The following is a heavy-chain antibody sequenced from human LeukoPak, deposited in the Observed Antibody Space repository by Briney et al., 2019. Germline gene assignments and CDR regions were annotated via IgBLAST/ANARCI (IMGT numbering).Heavy chain of an antibody. CDR2: IIPIFGTA. CDR1: GGTFSSYA. CDR3: ARDYYDSSGYYANY. J-gene: IGHJ4*02. Sequence: ASVKVSCKAYGGTFSSYAIRWVRQAPGQGLEWMGGIIPIFGTANYAQKFQGRVTITTDESTSTAYMELSSLRSEDTAVYYCARDYYDSSGYYANYWGQGTLVTVSS. D-gene: IGHD3-22*01. V-gene: IGHV1-69*05.